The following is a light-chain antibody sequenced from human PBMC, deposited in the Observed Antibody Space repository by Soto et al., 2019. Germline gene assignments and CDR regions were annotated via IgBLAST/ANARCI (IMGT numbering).Light chain of an antibody. CDR2: STS. V-gene: IGKV3-20*01. CDR1: ESISSSY. CDR3: DQYGASPPAP. Sequence: EIVLTQSPGALSLSPGEGATLRCSASESISSSYLAWYQQRRGQAPRLLIYSTSTRAAGISPRFSGSGAGRDFTPTISGRRPEDLAIYYFDQYGASPPAPFGGGT. J-gene: IGKJ4*01.